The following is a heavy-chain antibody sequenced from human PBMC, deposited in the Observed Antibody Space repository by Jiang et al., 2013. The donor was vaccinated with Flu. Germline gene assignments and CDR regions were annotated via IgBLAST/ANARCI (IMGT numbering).Heavy chain of an antibody. CDR1: GYTFTGYY. V-gene: IGHV1-2*04. J-gene: IGHJ6*04. Sequence: SGAEVKKPGASVKVSCKASGYTFTGYYMHWVRQAPGQGLEWMGWINPNSGGTNYAQKFQGWVTMTRDTSISTAYMELSRLRSDDTAVYYCAREADEDYGDYYYYGMDVWGKGTTVTVSS. CDR2: INPNSGGT. D-gene: IGHD4-17*01. CDR3: AREADEDYGDYYYYGMDV.